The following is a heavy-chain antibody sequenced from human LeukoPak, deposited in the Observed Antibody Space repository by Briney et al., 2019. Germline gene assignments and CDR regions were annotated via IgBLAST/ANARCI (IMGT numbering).Heavy chain of an antibody. J-gene: IGHJ4*02. V-gene: IGHV1-18*01. CDR1: NYTFTSYG. Sequence: ASVKVSCKASNYTFTSYGISWVRQAPGQGLEWMAWINAYNGDTNYAQKFQGRVTLTTETSTSTAYMELRSLRSDDTAAYFCARDGSGVWFDYWGQGTLVTVSS. D-gene: IGHD3-10*01. CDR3: ARDGSGVWFDY. CDR2: INAYNGDT.